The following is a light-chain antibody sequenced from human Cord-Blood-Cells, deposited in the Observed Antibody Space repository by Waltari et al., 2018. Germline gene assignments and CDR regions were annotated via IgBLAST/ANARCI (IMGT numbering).Light chain of an antibody. CDR3: SSYAGSNNVV. Sequence: QSALTQPPFASGSPGQSVTISCTGTSSDVGGYNYVSWYQQHPGKAPKLMIYEVSKRPAGVPDRFSGSKSGNTASLTVSGLQAEDEADYYRSSYAGSNNVVFGGGTKLTVL. CDR2: EVS. V-gene: IGLV2-8*01. J-gene: IGLJ2*01. CDR1: SSDVGGYNY.